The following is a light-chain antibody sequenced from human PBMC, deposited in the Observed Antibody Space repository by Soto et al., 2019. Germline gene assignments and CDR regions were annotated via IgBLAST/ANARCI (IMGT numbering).Light chain of an antibody. CDR1: QSISSH. CDR2: DAS. J-gene: IGKJ4*01. V-gene: IGKV3-11*01. Sequence: EIVLTQSPATLSLSPGERATLSCRASQSISSHLAWYQQKPGQAPRLLIYDASNRAPGIPARFSGSGSGTDFTLTISSLEPEDFPVYYGQQRPNWPLTFGGGTKVEIK. CDR3: QQRPNWPLT.